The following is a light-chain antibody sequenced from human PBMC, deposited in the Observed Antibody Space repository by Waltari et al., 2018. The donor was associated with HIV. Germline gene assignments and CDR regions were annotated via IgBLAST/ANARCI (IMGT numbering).Light chain of an antibody. CDR1: SSNIGRNF. Sequence: QSGLTQPPPASDLPGQSVTIPCPGNSSNIGRNFVFWYQQVPGTAPNLPVYRNDRRPPGFGVRFSASRSGTSASLVVSGLRAEDEADYYCASWDDVLSGHVFGSGTTVSVL. V-gene: IGLV1-47*01. CDR3: ASWDDVLSGHV. CDR2: RND. J-gene: IGLJ1*01.